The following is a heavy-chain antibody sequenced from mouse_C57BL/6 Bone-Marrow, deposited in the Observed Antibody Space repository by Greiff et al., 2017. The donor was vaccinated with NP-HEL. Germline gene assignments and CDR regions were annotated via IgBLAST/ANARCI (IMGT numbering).Heavy chain of an antibody. V-gene: IGHV1-80*01. CDR1: GYAFRSYC. CDR3: ARGAY. CDR2: IYPGDGDT. Sequence: VQLQQSGAELVKPGASVKISCKASGYAFRSYCMNWVKQRPGKGLEWIGQIYPGDGDTNYNGKFKDKASLTADKSSSTAYMQLGSQTSEDSAVYFCARGAYWGQGTLVTVSA. J-gene: IGHJ3*01.